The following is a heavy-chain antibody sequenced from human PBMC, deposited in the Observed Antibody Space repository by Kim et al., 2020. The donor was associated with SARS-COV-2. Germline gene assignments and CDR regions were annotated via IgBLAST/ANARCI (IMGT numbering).Heavy chain of an antibody. J-gene: IGHJ4*02. CDR1: GFTFRSYW. CDR2: IKQDGSEK. Sequence: GGSLRLSCAASGFTFRSYWMSWVRQAPGKGLEWVANIKQDGSEKYYVDSVKGRFTISRDNAKNSLYLQMNSLRAEDTAVYYCASSSVGQESQTGYLDYWGQGPLVTVSS. D-gene: IGHD1-1*01. V-gene: IGHV3-7*01. CDR3: ASSSVGQESQTGYLDY.